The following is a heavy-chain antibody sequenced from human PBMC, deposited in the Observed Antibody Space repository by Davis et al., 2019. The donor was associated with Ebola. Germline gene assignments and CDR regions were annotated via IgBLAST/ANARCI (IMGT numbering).Heavy chain of an antibody. D-gene: IGHD3-16*01. CDR1: GFTFSSYS. Sequence: GESLKISCAASGFTFSSYSMNWVRQAPGKGLEWVSSISSSSSYIYYADSVKGRFTISRDNAKNSLYLQMNSLRAEDTAVYYCARVPAYPAYYGMDVWGQGTTVTVSS. CDR3: ARVPAYPAYYGMDV. V-gene: IGHV3-21*04. J-gene: IGHJ6*02. CDR2: ISSSSSYI.